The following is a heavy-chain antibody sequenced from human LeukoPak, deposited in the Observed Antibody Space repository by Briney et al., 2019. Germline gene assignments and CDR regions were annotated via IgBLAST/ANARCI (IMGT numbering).Heavy chain of an antibody. D-gene: IGHD1-26*01. V-gene: IGHV4-38-2*01. Sequence: SETLSLTCAVSGYSISSGYYWGWIRQPPGKGLEWIGSIYHSGSTSYNPSLKSRVTISVDTPKKQFSLKLSSVTAADTAAYYCARVSGSNYYYDYWGQGTLVTVSS. J-gene: IGHJ4*02. CDR1: GYSISSGYY. CDR3: ARVSGSNYYYDY. CDR2: IYHSGST.